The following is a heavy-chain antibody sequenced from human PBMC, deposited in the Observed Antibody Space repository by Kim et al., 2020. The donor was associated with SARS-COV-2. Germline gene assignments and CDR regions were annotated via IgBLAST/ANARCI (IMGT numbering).Heavy chain of an antibody. CDR2: FDPEDGET. D-gene: IGHD3-10*01. J-gene: IGHJ5*02. CDR3: ATDNITMVRGAYYKSAPPAHNWFDP. V-gene: IGHV1-24*01. Sequence: ASVKVSCKVSGYTLTELSMHWVRQAPGKGLEWMGGFDPEDGETIYAQKFQGRVTMTEDTSTDTAYMELSSLRSEDTAVYYCATDNITMVRGAYYKSAPPAHNWFDPWGQGTLVTVSS. CDR1: GYTLTELS.